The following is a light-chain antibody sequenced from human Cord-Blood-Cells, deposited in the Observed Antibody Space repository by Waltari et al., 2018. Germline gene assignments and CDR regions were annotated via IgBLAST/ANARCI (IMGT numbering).Light chain of an antibody. CDR2: EGS. V-gene: IGLV2-23*01. J-gene: IGLJ3*02. CDR1: SSDVGMYNL. Sequence: QSALTQPASVSGSPGQSITISCTGPSSDVGMYNLYSWYQQHPGKAPKLIIYEGSKRPSGVSNRFSGSKSGNTASLTISGLQAEYEADYYCCSYAGSWVFGGGTKLTVL. CDR3: CSYAGSWV.